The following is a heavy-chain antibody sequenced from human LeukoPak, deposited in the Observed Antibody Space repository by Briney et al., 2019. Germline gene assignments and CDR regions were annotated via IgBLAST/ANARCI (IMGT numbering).Heavy chain of an antibody. CDR1: GYTFTSYG. V-gene: IGHV1-18*01. Sequence: ASVKVSCKASGYTFTSYGISWVRRAPGQGLEWMGWISAYNGNANYAQKLQGRVTMTTDTSTSTAYMELRSLRSDDTAVYYCAREGDIVVVPAAIDYYYYGMDVWGQGTTVTVSS. CDR2: ISAYNGNA. D-gene: IGHD2-2*01. J-gene: IGHJ6*02. CDR3: AREGDIVVVPAAIDYYYYGMDV.